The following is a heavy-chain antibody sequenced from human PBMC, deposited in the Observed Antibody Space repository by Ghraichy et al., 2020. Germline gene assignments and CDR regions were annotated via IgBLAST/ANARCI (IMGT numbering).Heavy chain of an antibody. CDR3: TRSFDV. J-gene: IGHJ2*01. Sequence: SETLSLTCTVSGGSISSYYWNWFRQPPGKGLEWIGDIYYSGSTNYNPSLKSRVTISVDMSKNQFSLKLSSVTAEDTAVYYCTRSFDVWGRGTLVTVSS. CDR2: IYYSGST. V-gene: IGHV4-59*08. CDR1: GGSISSYY.